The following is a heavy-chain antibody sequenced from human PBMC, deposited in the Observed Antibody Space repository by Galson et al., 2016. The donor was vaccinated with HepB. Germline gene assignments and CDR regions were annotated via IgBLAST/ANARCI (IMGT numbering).Heavy chain of an antibody. Sequence: SLRLSCAASGFTFRSYGMHWVRQVPGKGLEWVAVIWYDGSHKFYVDSVKGRFTISRDNSKNTLFLQMNSLRAEDTAVYYCARNYHNGSGSYIPYFWGQGTRVTVST. D-gene: IGHD3-10*01. CDR3: ARNYHNGSGSYIPYF. J-gene: IGHJ3*01. V-gene: IGHV3-33*01. CDR1: GFTFRSYG. CDR2: IWYDGSHK.